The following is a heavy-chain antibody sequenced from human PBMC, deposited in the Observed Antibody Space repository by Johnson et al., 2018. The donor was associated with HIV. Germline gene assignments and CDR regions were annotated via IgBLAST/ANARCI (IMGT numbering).Heavy chain of an antibody. Sequence: QVQLVESGGGVVQPGRSLRLSCAASGFTFSSYAMHWVRQAPGKGLEWVAVISYDGSNKYYADSVKGRFTISRDNSKNTLYVQMNSLRPEDTAVYYCARGYVGLYDALDIWGQGTMVTVSS. CDR3: ARGYVGLYDALDI. J-gene: IGHJ3*02. CDR1: GFTFSSYA. V-gene: IGHV3-30*04. D-gene: IGHD3-16*01. CDR2: ISYDGSNK.